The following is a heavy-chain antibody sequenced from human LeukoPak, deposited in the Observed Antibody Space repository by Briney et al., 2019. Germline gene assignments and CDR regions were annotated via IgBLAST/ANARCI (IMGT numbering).Heavy chain of an antibody. Sequence: PGGSLRLSCAASGFTFSSYAMNWVRQTPGKGLEWVSVIGGNGGSTYYAASVKGRFTISRDNSKNTLYLQMNSLRAEDTAVYYCAKDGPQDYYDSSGLGGAFDIWGQGTMVTVSS. D-gene: IGHD3-22*01. CDR1: GFTFSSYA. J-gene: IGHJ3*02. CDR3: AKDGPQDYYDSSGLGGAFDI. CDR2: IGGNGGST. V-gene: IGHV3-23*01.